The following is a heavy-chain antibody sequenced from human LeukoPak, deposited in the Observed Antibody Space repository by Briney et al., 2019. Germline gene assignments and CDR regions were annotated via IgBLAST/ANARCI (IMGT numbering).Heavy chain of an antibody. CDR2: ISSGGSNI. CDR1: GFTFSSYS. Sequence: GGSLRLSCAASGFTFSSYSTNWVRQAPGQGLEWVSSISSGGSNIYYAGSLKGRFTISRDNAKNSLYLQMNSLRAEDTAVYYCARESTYTSCPDYWGLGTLVTVSS. D-gene: IGHD2-2*01. V-gene: IGHV3-21*01. J-gene: IGHJ4*02. CDR3: ARESTYTSCPDY.